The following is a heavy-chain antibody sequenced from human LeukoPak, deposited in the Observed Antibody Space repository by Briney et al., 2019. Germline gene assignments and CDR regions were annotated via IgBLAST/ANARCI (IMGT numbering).Heavy chain of an antibody. CDR2: TYYRSQQWHS. CDR1: GDSVSSNGAS. J-gene: IGHJ4*02. V-gene: IGHV6-1*01. CDR3: GRETDFGVVTN. D-gene: IGHD3-3*01. Sequence: SQTLSLTCAISGDSVSSNGASWNWIRQSPSRGLEWLGRTYYRSQQWHSDYAPSVKGRITLNPDTSKNQFSLQPNSMTPEDTAVYYCGRETDFGVVTNWGQGTLVTVSS.